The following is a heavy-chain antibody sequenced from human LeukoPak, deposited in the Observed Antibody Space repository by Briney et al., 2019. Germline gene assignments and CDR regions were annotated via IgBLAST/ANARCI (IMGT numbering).Heavy chain of an antibody. D-gene: IGHD2-21*01. CDR1: GYTFTGYY. V-gene: IGHV1-2*02. CDR3: ARVGPHIVGDL. Sequence: ASVRVSCEASGYTFTGYYMHSGRDTPGQGLEWMGWINPNSGGTNYAQKFQGRVTMTRDTPISTAYMELSRLRSDDTAVYYGARVGPHIVGDLWGRGTLVTVSS. CDR2: INPNSGGT. J-gene: IGHJ2*01.